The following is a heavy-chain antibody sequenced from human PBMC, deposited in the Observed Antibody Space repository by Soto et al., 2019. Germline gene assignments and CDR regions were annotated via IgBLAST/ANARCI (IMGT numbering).Heavy chain of an antibody. CDR2: ISGSGGST. D-gene: IGHD6-13*01. Sequence: GGSLRLSCAASGFTFSSYAMSWVRQAPGKGLEWVSAISGSGGSTYYADSVKGRFTISRDNSKNTLYLQMNSLRAEDTAVYYCAKRYAGPGGYSSSWYFDYWGQGTLVTVSS. CDR1: GFTFSSYA. J-gene: IGHJ4*02. V-gene: IGHV3-23*01. CDR3: AKRYAGPGGYSSSWYFDY.